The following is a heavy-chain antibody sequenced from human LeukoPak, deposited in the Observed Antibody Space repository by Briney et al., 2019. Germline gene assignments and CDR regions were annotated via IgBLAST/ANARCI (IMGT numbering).Heavy chain of an antibody. CDR2: MNPNSGDT. Sequence: ASVKVSCKASGYTFTSYDINWVRQATGQGLEWMGWMNPNSGDTGYAQKFQGRVTMTRNTSISTAYMELSSLRSEDTAVYYCARGLEFCSSTSCYYTDPLGQGTLVTVSS. J-gene: IGHJ5*02. V-gene: IGHV1-8*01. CDR3: ARGLEFCSSTSCYYTDP. CDR1: GYTFTSYD. D-gene: IGHD2-2*01.